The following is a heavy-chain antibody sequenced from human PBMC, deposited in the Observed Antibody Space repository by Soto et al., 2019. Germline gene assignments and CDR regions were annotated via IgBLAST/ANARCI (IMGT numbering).Heavy chain of an antibody. V-gene: IGHV4-59*01. CDR3: ARGASTYDYVWGSYRPTSYYFDY. Sequence: SETLSLTCPVSGGCLSSYYWSWIRQPPGNGLEWIVYIYYSGSTNYNPSLKSRVTISVDTSKNQFSLKLSSVTAADTAVYYCARGASTYDYVWGSYRPTSYYFDYWGQGTLVTVSS. J-gene: IGHJ4*02. CDR1: GGCLSSYY. CDR2: IYYSGST. D-gene: IGHD3-16*02.